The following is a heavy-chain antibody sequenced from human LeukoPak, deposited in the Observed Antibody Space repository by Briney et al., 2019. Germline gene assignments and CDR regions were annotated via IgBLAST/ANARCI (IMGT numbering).Heavy chain of an antibody. D-gene: IGHD3-3*01. Sequence: WIRQPPGKGLEWIGSIYYSGSTYYNPSLKSRVTISVDTSKNQFSLKLSSVTAADTAVYYCLALLRWSGAFDIWGQGTMVTVSS. CDR3: LALLRWSGAFDI. J-gene: IGHJ3*02. CDR2: IYYSGST. V-gene: IGHV4-39*01.